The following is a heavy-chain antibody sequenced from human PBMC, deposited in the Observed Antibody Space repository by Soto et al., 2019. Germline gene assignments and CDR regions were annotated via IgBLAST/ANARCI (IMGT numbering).Heavy chain of an antibody. Sequence: PGGSLRLSCAASGFTFSSYGMHWVRQAPGKGLEWVAVIWYDGSNKYYADSVKGRFTISRDNSKNTLYLQMNSLRAEDTAVYYCARDQDDYYYGMDIWGQGTTVTVSS. J-gene: IGHJ6*02. V-gene: IGHV3-33*01. CDR3: ARDQDDYYYGMDI. CDR2: IWYDGSNK. CDR1: GFTFSSYG.